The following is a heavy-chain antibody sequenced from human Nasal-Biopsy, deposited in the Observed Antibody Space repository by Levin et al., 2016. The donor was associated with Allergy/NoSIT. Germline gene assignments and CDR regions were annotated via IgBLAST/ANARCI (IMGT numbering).Heavy chain of an antibody. J-gene: IGHJ4*02. Sequence: GGSLRLSCAASELTLSNYWMSWVRQAPGKGLEWVANIKQDGSAKFYVDSVKGRFTISRDNAKNSLYLQMNSLRTEDTAVYYCVKDVQHGMGDFWGQGTLVTVSS. CDR1: ELTLSNYW. D-gene: IGHD1-1*01. CDR2: IKQDGSAK. CDR3: VKDVQHGMGDF. V-gene: IGHV3-7*05.